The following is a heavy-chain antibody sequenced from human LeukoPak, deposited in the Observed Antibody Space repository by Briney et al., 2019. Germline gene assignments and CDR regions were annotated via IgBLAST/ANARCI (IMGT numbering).Heavy chain of an antibody. J-gene: IGHJ5*02. Sequence: SETLSLTCTVSGGSISSYYRSWIRQPPGKGLEWIGYIYYSGSTNYNPSLKSRVTISVDTSKNQFSLKLSSVTAADTAVYYCARLGGTGTYYDFWSGYSSNWFDPWGQGTLVTVSS. CDR1: GGSISSYY. V-gene: IGHV4-59*08. D-gene: IGHD3-3*01. CDR2: IYYSGST. CDR3: ARLGGTGTYYDFWSGYSSNWFDP.